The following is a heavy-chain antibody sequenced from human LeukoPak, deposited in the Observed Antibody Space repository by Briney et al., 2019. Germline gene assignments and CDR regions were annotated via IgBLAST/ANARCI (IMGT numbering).Heavy chain of an antibody. Sequence: GGSLRLSCAASGFTFSSYGMHWVRQAPGKGLEWVAVIWYDGSNKYYADSVKGRFTISRDNSKNTLYLQMNSLTAEDTGVYYCANRVAQHDSWGQGTLVTVSS. J-gene: IGHJ5*02. CDR1: GFTFSSYG. V-gene: IGHV3-33*06. D-gene: IGHD3-16*01. CDR3: ANRVAQHDS. CDR2: IWYDGSNK.